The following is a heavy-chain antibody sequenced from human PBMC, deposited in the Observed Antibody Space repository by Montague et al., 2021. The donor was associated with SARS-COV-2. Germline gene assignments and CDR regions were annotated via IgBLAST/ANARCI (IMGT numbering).Heavy chain of an antibody. CDR3: ARDPSRKPLLYPIGDYYYGMDV. CDR2: IYYSGST. Sequence: SETLSLTCTVSGGSISSSSYYWGWIRQAPGKGLEWIGSIYYSGSTYYNPSLKSRVTISVDTSKNQFSLKLSSVTAADTAVYYCARDPSRKPLLYPIGDYYYGMDVWGQGTTVTVSS. CDR1: GGSISSSSYY. V-gene: IGHV4-39*07. D-gene: IGHD2-2*02. J-gene: IGHJ6*02.